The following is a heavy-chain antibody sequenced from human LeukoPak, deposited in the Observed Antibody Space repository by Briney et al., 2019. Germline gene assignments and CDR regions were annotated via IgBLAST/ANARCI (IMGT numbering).Heavy chain of an antibody. V-gene: IGHV3-74*01. CDR2: IESDGGRT. CDR3: ARGPPSWYGLDS. D-gene: IGHD6-13*01. Sequence: GGSLRLSCAASGFTFSHYWMHWVRQAPGKGLVWVSRIESDGGRTDYADSLKGRFTISRDNAKNTLFLQMNSLSAEDTAVYYCARGPPSWYGLDSWGQGTLVTVSS. CDR1: GFTFSHYW. J-gene: IGHJ4*02.